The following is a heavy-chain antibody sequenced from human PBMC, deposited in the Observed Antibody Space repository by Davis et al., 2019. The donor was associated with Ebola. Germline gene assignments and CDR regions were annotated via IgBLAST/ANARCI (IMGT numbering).Heavy chain of an antibody. J-gene: IGHJ4*02. CDR3: ARVSDYVWGSYRYFDY. CDR2: LNAGNGNT. D-gene: IGHD3-16*02. V-gene: IGHV1-3*01. Sequence: ASVKVSCKASGYIFITYTIHWVRQAPGQRLEWMGWLNAGNGNTKYSQKFQGRVAITRDTSASTAYMELSSLRSEDTAVYYCARVSDYVWGSYRYFDYWGQGTLVTVSS. CDR1: GYIFITYT.